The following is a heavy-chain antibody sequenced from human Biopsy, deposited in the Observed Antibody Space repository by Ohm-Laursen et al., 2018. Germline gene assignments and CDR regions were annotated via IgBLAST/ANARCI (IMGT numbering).Heavy chain of an antibody. J-gene: IGHJ3*01. CDR3: ARLNSGTYDASDL. D-gene: IGHD1-26*01. CDR1: GFAFNLYE. V-gene: IGHV3-48*03. CDR2: IYGGGSPV. Sequence: SLRLSCAAFGFAFNLYEMNWVCQAPGKGMEWISYIYGGGSPVSYADSVKGRFTISRNNAQNSLYLHMNSLRAEDTAVYYCARLNSGTYDASDLWGQGTMVIVSS.